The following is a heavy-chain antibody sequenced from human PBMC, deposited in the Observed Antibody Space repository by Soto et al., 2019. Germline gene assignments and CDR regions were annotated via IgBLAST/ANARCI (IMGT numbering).Heavy chain of an antibody. CDR1: GFTFSSYG. CDR2: IWYDGSNK. CDR3: ERDRRVLDS. Sequence: QVQLVESGGGVVEPGRSMRLSCAASGFTFSSYGMHWVRQAPGKGLEWVAVIWYDGSNKYYADSVKGRFTTSRDNSKNTLYLQMNSLRAADTAVYYCERDRRVLDSWGQGTLVTVSS. V-gene: IGHV3-33*01. J-gene: IGHJ4*02.